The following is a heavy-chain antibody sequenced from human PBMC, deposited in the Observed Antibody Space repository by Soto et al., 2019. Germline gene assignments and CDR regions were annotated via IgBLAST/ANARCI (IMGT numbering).Heavy chain of an antibody. Sequence: RASVKVSFKASGYTFTSYGISWVRQAPGQGLEWMGWISAYNGNTNYAQKLQGRVTMTTDTSTSTAYMELRSLRSDDTAVYYCARDAHYTMVRGVPLDYWGQGTLVIVSS. CDR1: GYTFTSYG. CDR3: ARDAHYTMVRGVPLDY. D-gene: IGHD3-10*01. J-gene: IGHJ4*02. CDR2: ISAYNGNT. V-gene: IGHV1-18*01.